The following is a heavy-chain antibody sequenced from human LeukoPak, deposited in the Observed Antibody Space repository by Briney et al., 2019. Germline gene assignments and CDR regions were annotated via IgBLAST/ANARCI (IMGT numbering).Heavy chain of an antibody. CDR3: AKGRWELRRGHAFDI. J-gene: IGHJ3*02. D-gene: IGHD1-26*01. CDR2: TYNGGST. Sequence: GGSLRLSCAASGFAISSKYMTWVRQVPGKGLEWVSVTYNGGSTNYADSVKGRFTISRDNSKNTLYLQMNSLRAEDTAVYYCAKGRWELRRGHAFDIWGQGTMVTVSS. V-gene: IGHV3-53*01. CDR1: GFAISSKY.